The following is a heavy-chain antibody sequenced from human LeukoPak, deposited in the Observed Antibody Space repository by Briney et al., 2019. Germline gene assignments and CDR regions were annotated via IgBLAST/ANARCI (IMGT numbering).Heavy chain of an antibody. V-gene: IGHV3-7*03. CDR2: IKEDGSEK. CDR1: GFTFTNHW. J-gene: IGHJ5*02. D-gene: IGHD3-3*02. CDR3: AKSGSSVFWS. Sequence: GGSLKLSCAASGFTFTNHWMSWVRQAPGKGLEWVANIKEDGSEKYYVDSVKGRFTVSRDNVKNSLFLQMNSLRVDDTAVYYCAKSGSSVFWSWGQGTLVTVSS.